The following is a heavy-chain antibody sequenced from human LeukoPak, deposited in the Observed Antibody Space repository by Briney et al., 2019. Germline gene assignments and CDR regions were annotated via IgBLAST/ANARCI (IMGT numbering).Heavy chain of an antibody. CDR1: GYTFTSYG. D-gene: IGHD2-2*01. CDR2: ISAYNGNT. V-gene: IGHV1-18*01. CDR3: ARDLADIVVVPAAIKSRFDP. J-gene: IGHJ5*02. Sequence: GASVKVSCXASGYTFTSYGISWVRQALGQGLEWMGWISAYNGNTNYAQKLQGRVTMTTDTSTSTAYMELRSLRSDDTAVYYCARDLADIVVVPAAIKSRFDPWGQGTLVTVSS.